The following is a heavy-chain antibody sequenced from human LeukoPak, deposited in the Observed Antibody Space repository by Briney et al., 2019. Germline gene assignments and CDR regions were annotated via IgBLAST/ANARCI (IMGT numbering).Heavy chain of an antibody. CDR3: TRAYDSSGYYDYYYGMDV. CDR1: GFTFSRYS. V-gene: IGHV3-30-3*01. Sequence: GGSLRLSCAASGFTFSRYSIHWVRQAPGKGLERVAVISYDGSSEYYADSVKGRFTISRDNSKNTLHLQMNSLRAEDTAVYYCTRAYDSSGYYDYYYGMDVWGQGTTVTVSS. CDR2: ISYDGSSE. J-gene: IGHJ6*02. D-gene: IGHD3-22*01.